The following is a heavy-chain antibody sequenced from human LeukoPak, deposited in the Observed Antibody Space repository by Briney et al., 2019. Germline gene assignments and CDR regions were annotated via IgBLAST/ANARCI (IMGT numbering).Heavy chain of an antibody. Sequence: PGGSLRLSCAASGFTFSSYSMNWVRQAPGKGLEWVSYISSSSSTIYYADSVKGRFTISRDNAKNSLYLQMNSLRDEDTAVYYCARAGYSSSWYDWVTVWSSLDYWGQGTLVTVSS. CDR3: ARAGYSSSWYDWVTVWSSLDY. J-gene: IGHJ4*02. V-gene: IGHV3-48*02. CDR1: GFTFSSYS. CDR2: ISSSSSTI. D-gene: IGHD6-13*01.